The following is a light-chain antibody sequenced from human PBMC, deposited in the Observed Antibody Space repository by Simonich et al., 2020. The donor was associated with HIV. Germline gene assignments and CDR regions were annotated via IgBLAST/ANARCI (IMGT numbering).Light chain of an antibody. CDR1: QSVNSY. CDR2: DAS. Sequence: EIVLTQFPATLSLSPGERATLSCRASQSVNSYLAWYQQKTGQAPRLLIYDASNRATGIPARFSGSGSGTDFTLTISSLEPEDFAVYYCQQRRNWPPITFGQGTRLEIK. V-gene: IGKV3-11*01. J-gene: IGKJ5*01. CDR3: QQRRNWPPIT.